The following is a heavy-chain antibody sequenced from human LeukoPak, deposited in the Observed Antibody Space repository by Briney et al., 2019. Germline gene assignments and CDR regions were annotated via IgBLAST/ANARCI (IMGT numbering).Heavy chain of an antibody. CDR1: GYTFTSYY. D-gene: IGHD6-13*01. J-gene: IGHJ4*02. CDR2: INPSGGNT. V-gene: IGHV1-46*01. CDR3: ARTSSSWYPGYFDY. Sequence: ASVKVSCKASGYTFTSYYMHWVRQAPGQGLEWMGIINPSGGNTNYAQKFQGRVTMTRDMSTSTVYMDLSSLRSEDTAVYYCARTSSSWYPGYFDYWGQGTLVTVSS.